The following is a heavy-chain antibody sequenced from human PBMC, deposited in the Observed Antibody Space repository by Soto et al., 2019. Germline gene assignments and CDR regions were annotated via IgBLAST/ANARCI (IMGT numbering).Heavy chain of an antibody. V-gene: IGHV3-23*01. CDR2: ISGSGEMT. CDR3: ARSEMTYNWND. Sequence: GSLRLSCAASGFTFRGDAMSWVRQAPGKGLEWVSSISGSGEMTHYAESVKGRFTISRDNSKNTLYLQMESLRAEDTVLYYCARSEMTYNWNDWGQGTLVTVSS. D-gene: IGHD1-1*01. J-gene: IGHJ4*02. CDR1: GFTFRGDA.